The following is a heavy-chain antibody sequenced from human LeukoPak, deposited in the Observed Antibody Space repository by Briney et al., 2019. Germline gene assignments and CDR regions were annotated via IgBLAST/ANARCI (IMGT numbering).Heavy chain of an antibody. J-gene: IGHJ4*02. D-gene: IGHD6-13*01. CDR1: GFTFSSYA. CDR2: ISGSGGST. V-gene: IGHV3-23*01. Sequence: AGGSLRLSCAASGFTFSSYAMSWVRQAPGKGLEWVSAISGSGGSTYYADSVKGRFTISRDNSKNTLYLQMNSLRAEDTAVYYCAKVRSSWYYFDYWGQGTLVTVSS. CDR3: AKVRSSWYYFDY.